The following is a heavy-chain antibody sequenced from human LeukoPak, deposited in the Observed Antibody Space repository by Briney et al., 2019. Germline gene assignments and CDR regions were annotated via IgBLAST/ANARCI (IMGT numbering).Heavy chain of an antibody. Sequence: PSQTLSLTCAVSGGSINNGDYIWTWIRQPPGKGLEWIGRFHHGGSPSYNPSLQSRVTISADTSKNQFSLSLRSVTDADTAVYYCARGLPTDKIDYWGQGTLVTVSS. V-gene: IGHV4-30-4*01. D-gene: IGHD4-17*01. CDR2: FHHGGSP. CDR1: GGSINNGDYI. CDR3: ARGLPTDKIDY. J-gene: IGHJ4*02.